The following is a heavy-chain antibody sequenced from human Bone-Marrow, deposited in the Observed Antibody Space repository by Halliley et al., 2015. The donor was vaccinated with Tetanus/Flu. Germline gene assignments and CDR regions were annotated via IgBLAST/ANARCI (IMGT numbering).Heavy chain of an antibody. CDR3: ARLKDCSGGSCYSGWFDP. CDR2: IYYRGPP. D-gene: IGHD2-15*01. J-gene: IGHJ5*02. Sequence: IYYRGPPHHTPPLKSRVTISGDTSKNQFPRKLSSVPAADTAVYYCARLKDCSGGSCYSGWFDPWGQGTLVTVSS. V-gene: IGHV4-59*08.